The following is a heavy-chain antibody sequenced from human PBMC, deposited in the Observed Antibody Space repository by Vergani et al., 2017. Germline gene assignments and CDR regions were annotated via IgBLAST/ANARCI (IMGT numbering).Heavy chain of an antibody. CDR3: AGHSXVEWLVKLGWIDP. CDR2: IYYSGST. V-gene: IGHV4-39*01. D-gene: IGHD6-19*01. Sequence: QLQLQESGPGLVKPSATLSLTCSVSGASIRSSNYYWGWIRQPPGKGLEWIASIYYSGSTYYNPSLKSRVTISVDTSKNQFSLKLGSVTAADTAVYFCAGHSXVEWLVKLGWIDPWGQGILVTVSS. CDR1: GASIRSSNYY. J-gene: IGHJ5*02.